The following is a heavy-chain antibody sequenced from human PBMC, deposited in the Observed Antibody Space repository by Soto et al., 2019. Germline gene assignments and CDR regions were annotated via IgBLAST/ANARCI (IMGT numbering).Heavy chain of an antibody. D-gene: IGHD6-13*01. V-gene: IGHV5-10-1*01. J-gene: IGHJ5*02. CDR2: IDPSDSYT. Sequence: EVQLVQSGAEVKKPGESLRISCKGSGYSFTSYWISWVRQMPGKGLEWMGRIDPSDSYTNSSPSFHGYVTISADKSIRTAYLQWSSLKAADTAMYYGARRAAAGSGFDPWGQGTLVTVSS. CDR1: GYSFTSYW. CDR3: ARRAAAGSGFDP.